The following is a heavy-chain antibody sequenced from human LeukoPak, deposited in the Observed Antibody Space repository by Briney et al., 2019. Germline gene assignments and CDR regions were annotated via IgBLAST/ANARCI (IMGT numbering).Heavy chain of an antibody. J-gene: IGHJ4*02. CDR1: GFTFSSYA. CDR3: ARDLGYYDSSGSALGY. V-gene: IGHV3-48*04. Sequence: GGSLRLSCAASGFTFSSYAMSWVRQAPGKGLEWVSYISSSGSTIYYADSVKGRFTISRDNAKNSLYLQMNSLRAEDTAVYYCARDLGYYDSSGSALGYWGQGTLVTVSS. D-gene: IGHD3-22*01. CDR2: ISSSGSTI.